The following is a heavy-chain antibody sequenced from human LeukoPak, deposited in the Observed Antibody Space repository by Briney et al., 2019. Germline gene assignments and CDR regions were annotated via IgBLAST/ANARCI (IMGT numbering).Heavy chain of an antibody. CDR1: GYSFTSYW. V-gene: IGHV5-51*01. J-gene: IGHJ2*01. CDR3: ARQFSGGSPLLDFDL. Sequence: GESLKISCKGSGYSFTSYWIVWVRQMSGKGLEWMGVIYPGDSDTRYSPSFQGQVTISADKSISTAFLLWSSLKASDTAMYYCARQFSGGSPLLDFDLWGRGTLVTVSS. D-gene: IGHD2-15*01. CDR2: IYPGDSDT.